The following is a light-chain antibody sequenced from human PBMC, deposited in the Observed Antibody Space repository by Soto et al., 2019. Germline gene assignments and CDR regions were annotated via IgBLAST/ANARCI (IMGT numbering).Light chain of an antibody. CDR3: QQYYTTPRT. CDR1: QSVLYTSNNKNY. Sequence: DMVMTQSPDSLAVSLGERATINCKSSQSVLYTSNNKNYLAWYQQKPGHPPKVLIYWASTRESGVPDRFSGSGSGTDFTLTISSLQAEDVAVYYCQQYYTTPRTFGQGTKVEIK. J-gene: IGKJ1*01. CDR2: WAS. V-gene: IGKV4-1*01.